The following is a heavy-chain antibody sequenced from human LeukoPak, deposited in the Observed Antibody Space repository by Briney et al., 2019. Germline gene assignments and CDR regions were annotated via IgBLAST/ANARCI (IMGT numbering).Heavy chain of an antibody. Sequence: SETLSLTCTVSGGSVSSASCYWSWIRQPPGRGLEWIAYVYYSGSTKYNPSLKSGVTISVDTSKNQFSLILSSVTAADTAIYYCARLSLDNWFDPWGQGTLVTVSS. CDR1: GGSVSSASCY. D-gene: IGHD3-16*02. CDR2: VYYSGST. J-gene: IGHJ5*02. V-gene: IGHV4-61*01. CDR3: ARLSLDNWFDP.